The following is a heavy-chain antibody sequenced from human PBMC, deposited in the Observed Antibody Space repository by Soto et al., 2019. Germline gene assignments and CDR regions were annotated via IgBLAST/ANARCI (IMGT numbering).Heavy chain of an antibody. CDR2: IYSGGST. CDR3: ARGLPPDCSGGGCSRHAEYFQH. Sequence: GGSLRLSCAASGFTVSSNYMSWVRQAPGKGLEWVSVIYSGGSTYYADSVKGRFTISRDNSKNTLYLQMNSLRAEDTAVYYCARGLPPDCSGGGCSRHAEYFQHWGQGTLVTVSS. V-gene: IGHV3-66*01. D-gene: IGHD2-15*01. CDR1: GFTVSSNY. J-gene: IGHJ1*01.